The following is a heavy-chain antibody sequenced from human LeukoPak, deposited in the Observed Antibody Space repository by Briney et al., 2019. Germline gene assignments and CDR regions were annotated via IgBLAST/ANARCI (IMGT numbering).Heavy chain of an antibody. CDR3: ARDGGATTNYFDY. J-gene: IGHJ4*02. CDR2: ISAHNGNT. CDR1: GYTFTSYG. V-gene: IGHV1-18*01. Sequence: ASVKVSCKASGYTFTSYGISWVRQAPGQGLEWMGWISAHNGNTHYAQKLQGRVTMTTDTSTRTAYMELRSLRADDTSVYYSARDGGATTNYFDYWGQGTLVTVSS. D-gene: IGHD1-26*01.